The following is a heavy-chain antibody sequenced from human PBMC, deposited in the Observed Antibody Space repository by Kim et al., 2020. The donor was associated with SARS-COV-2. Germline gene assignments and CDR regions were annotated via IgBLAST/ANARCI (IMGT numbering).Heavy chain of an antibody. D-gene: IGHD2-2*01. V-gene: IGHV3-15*01. CDR2: GRTT. Sequence: GRTTDDAAPVKGRFTISRDDSKNTLYLQMNSLKTEDTAVYYCTLGVPARDWGQGTLVTVSS. CDR3: TLGVPARD. J-gene: IGHJ4*02.